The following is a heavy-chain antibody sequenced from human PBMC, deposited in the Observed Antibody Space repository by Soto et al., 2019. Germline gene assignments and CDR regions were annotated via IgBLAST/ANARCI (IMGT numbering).Heavy chain of an antibody. CDR3: ARASPSYYDSRPDPGNAFDI. D-gene: IGHD3-22*01. J-gene: IGHJ3*02. CDR1: GYTFTSYG. V-gene: IGHV1-18*01. Sequence: QVQLVQSGAEVKKPGASVKVSCKASGYTFTSYGLSWVRQAPGLGLEWMGWISAYNGNTNWAQKLQGRVTMTTDPSSSTAYMVLRSLRSDDTAVYYWARASPSYYDSRPDPGNAFDIWGQGTMVTVSS. CDR2: ISAYNGNT.